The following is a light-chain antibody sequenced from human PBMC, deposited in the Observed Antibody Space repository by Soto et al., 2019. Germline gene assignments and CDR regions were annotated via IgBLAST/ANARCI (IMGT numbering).Light chain of an antibody. J-gene: IGLJ1*01. V-gene: IGLV2-8*01. Sequence: SSPTPPPPPSRAPWQAVTISFTWNKSDVGGYNYVSWYQQHPGKAPKLMIYEVTKRPSGVPDRFSASKSDNTASLTVSGLQAEDEADYYCSSYAGSYKYVFGTGTKVTVL. CDR3: SSYAGSYKYV. CDR2: EVT. CDR1: KSDVGGYNY.